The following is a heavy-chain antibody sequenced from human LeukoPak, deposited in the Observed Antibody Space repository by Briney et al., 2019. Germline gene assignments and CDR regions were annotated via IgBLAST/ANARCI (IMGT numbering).Heavy chain of an antibody. CDR1: GYTLTDYY. D-gene: IGHD2-2*01. Sequence: ASVKVSCKASGYTLTDYYVHWVRLAPGQGLEWMGWFNPNSGGTNYAQKFQGRLTMTRDTSISTAYMELNRLTSDDTAVYCCARGYAYFDYWGQGTLVTVSS. CDR2: FNPNSGGT. V-gene: IGHV1-2*02. J-gene: IGHJ4*02. CDR3: ARGYAYFDY.